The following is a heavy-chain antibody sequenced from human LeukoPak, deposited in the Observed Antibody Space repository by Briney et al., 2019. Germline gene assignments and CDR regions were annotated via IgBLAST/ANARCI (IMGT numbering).Heavy chain of an antibody. CDR3: AKDRGLTGELRGFDY. V-gene: IGHV3-30*02. Sequence: PGGSLSLSCAASGFTFSSYGMPWVRQAPGQGLEWVAFIRYDGSNKYCAASVKCRVTISRDTSKNTLYLQMNSLRAEYTAVYDCAKDRGLTGELRGFDYWGRGTLVTVSS. CDR1: GFTFSSYG. J-gene: IGHJ4*02. CDR2: IRYDGSNK. D-gene: IGHD7-27*01.